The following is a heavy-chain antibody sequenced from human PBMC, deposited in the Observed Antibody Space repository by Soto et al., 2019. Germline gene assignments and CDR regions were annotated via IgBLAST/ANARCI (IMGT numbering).Heavy chain of an antibody. CDR2: ISDDGSTA. CDR3: ARGPRVSSTGTGAH. V-gene: IGHV3-74*01. D-gene: IGHD1-1*01. CDR1: GFTFSAYW. J-gene: IGHJ4*02. Sequence: GGSLRLSCSVSGFTFSAYWMHWVRQVPGKGLTWVSRISDDGSTATYADSVKGRFVISRDNAKNSLYLEMNTLRADDSGLYYCARGPRVSSTGTGAHWGRGTLVTSPQ.